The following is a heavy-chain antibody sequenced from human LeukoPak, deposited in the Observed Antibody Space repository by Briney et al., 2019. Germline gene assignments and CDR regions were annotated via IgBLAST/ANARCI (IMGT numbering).Heavy chain of an antibody. CDR1: EFTFSSYD. CDR2: IGTAGDT. Sequence: PGGSLRLSCAASEFTFSSYDMHWGRQATGKGLEWGSAIGTAGDTYYPGSVKGRFTISREYAKNSLSLQMNSLSAGDTAVYYCARVGSVYGSGSYDYWGQGTLVTVSS. D-gene: IGHD3-10*01. V-gene: IGHV3-13*01. J-gene: IGHJ4*02. CDR3: ARVGSVYGSGSYDY.